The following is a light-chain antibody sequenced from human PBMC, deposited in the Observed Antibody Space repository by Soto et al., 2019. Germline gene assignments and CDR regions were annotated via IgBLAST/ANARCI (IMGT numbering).Light chain of an antibody. CDR3: QSYDSSLSGSV. V-gene: IGLV1-40*01. Sequence: QAVVTQPPSVSGAPGQRVTISCTGSSSNIGAGYDVHWYQQLPGTAPKLLIYGNSNRPSGVPDRFSGSKSGTSASLAITGLQAEDEADYYCQSYDSSLSGSVFGGGTRSPS. CDR2: GNS. CDR1: SSNIGAGYD. J-gene: IGLJ2*01.